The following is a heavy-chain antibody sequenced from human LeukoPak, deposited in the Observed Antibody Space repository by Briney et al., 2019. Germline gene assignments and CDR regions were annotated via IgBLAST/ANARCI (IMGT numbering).Heavy chain of an antibody. CDR3: AKGHRYCTSGNCNSAVDY. D-gene: IGHD2-15*01. J-gene: IGHJ4*02. V-gene: IGHV3-7*05. CDR1: GFTFSRNW. CDR2: IKQDGSEK. Sequence: PGGSLRLSCVGSGFTFSRNWMTWVRQAPGKGLEWVANIKQDGSEKYYVDSVKGRFTISRDNAKNSLYLQMNSLRAEDTAVYYCAKGHRYCTSGNCNSAVDYWGQGTLVTVSS.